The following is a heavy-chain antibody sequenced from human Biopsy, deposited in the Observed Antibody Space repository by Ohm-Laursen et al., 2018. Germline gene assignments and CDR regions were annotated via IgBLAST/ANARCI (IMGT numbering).Heavy chain of an antibody. CDR3: ARGSLKMDY. D-gene: IGHD3-9*01. V-gene: IGHV4-4*07. J-gene: IGHJ4*02. CDR2: IFPTGIT. Sequence: GTLSLTCTVPGTSLSNFYWSWIRQPAGKGLEWIGRIFPTGITNYNPSLKSRVTMSVDTSKNEFSLRLTSVTAADTAVYYCARGSLKMDYWGQGTLVTVSS. CDR1: GTSLSNFY.